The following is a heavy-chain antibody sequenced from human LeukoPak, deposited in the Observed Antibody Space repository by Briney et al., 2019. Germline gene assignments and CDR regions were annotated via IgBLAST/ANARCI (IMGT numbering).Heavy chain of an antibody. D-gene: IGHD1-26*01. CDR2: INRGST. J-gene: IGHJ4*02. V-gene: IGHV4-34*01. Sequence: SETLSLTCAVFNGSFSNYYWSWIRQSPGKRLEWIGEINRGSTNYNPSLKTRVTISVDTSENQFSLTLNSVTAADTAVYYCARGVGQFDSWGQGTLVTVSS. CDR3: ARGVGQFDS. CDR1: NGSFSNYY.